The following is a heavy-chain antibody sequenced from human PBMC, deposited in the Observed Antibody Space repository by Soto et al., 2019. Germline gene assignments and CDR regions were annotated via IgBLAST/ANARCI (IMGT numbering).Heavy chain of an antibody. CDR3: ARLLGDCSGGSCYAFWFDP. J-gene: IGHJ5*02. CDR1: GYSFTSYW. Sequence: PGESLKISCKGSGYSFTSYWISWVRQMPGKGLEWMGRIDPSDSYTNYSPSFQGHVTISADKSISTAYLQWSSLKASDTAMYYCARLLGDCSGGSCYAFWFDPWGQGTLVTVSS. CDR2: IDPSDSYT. D-gene: IGHD2-15*01. V-gene: IGHV5-10-1*01.